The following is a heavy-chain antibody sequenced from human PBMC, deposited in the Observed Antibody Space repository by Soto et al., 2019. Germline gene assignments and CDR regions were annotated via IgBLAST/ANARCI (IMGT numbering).Heavy chain of an antibody. CDR1: GASISSGGYY. J-gene: IGHJ4*02. CDR3: ERGGIAAAAPPDY. V-gene: IGHV4-31*03. CDR2: IYYSGST. D-gene: IGHD6-13*01. Sequence: QVQLQESGPGLVKPSQTLSLPCTVSGASISSGGYYWSWIRQHPRNGLEWIGYIYYSGSTYDNPSLKSRVTISVDTSKNQFSLKLSSVTAADTAVYYCERGGIAAAAPPDYWGQGTLVTVSS.